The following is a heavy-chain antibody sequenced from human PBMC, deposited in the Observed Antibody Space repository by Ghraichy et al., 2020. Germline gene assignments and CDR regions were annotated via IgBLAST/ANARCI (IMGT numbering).Heavy chain of an antibody. V-gene: IGHV3-33*01. Sequence: VAVIWYDGSNKYYGNSVKGRFTISRDNSRTTLYLNMSSLRSEDTAVYYCSRDSLIPGYSSAWFDFWGQGTLVTVSS. J-gene: IGHJ4*02. CDR2: IWYDGSNK. D-gene: IGHD6-19*01. CDR3: SRDSLIPGYSSAWFDF.